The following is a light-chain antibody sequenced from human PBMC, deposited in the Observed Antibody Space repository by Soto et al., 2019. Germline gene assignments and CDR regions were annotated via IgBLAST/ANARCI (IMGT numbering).Light chain of an antibody. J-gene: IGKJ1*01. CDR2: AAS. CDR3: QQRYSTTWT. Sequence: IQMTQSPSSLSASVGDRVTISGRASQSISIYLNWYQQKTRKDPKLMIYAASSLQSGVPSRFSRIGSGTDFNLTISSLKTEDCATYEGQQRYSTTWTFGPPTKLDTK. CDR1: QSISIY. V-gene: IGKV1-39*01.